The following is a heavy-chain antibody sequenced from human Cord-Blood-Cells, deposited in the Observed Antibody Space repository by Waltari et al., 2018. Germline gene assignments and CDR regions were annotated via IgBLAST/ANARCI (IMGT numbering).Heavy chain of an antibody. D-gene: IGHD7-27*01. CDR2: IYTSGST. J-gene: IGHJ4*02. Sequence: QPAGKGLEWIGRIYTSGSTNYNPSLKSRVTMSVDTSKNQFSLKLSSVTAADTAVYYCARAPGNWGIYYFDYWGQGTLVTVSS. V-gene: IGHV4-4*07. CDR3: ARAPGNWGIYYFDY.